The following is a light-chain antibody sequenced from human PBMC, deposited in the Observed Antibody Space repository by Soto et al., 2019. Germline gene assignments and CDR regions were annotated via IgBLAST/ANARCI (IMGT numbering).Light chain of an antibody. J-gene: IGKJ5*01. Sequence: VLTQSRVTLSLSSGARATLSCRASQSFRGLLAWSQQKPGQAPRLLIYDAYNRATGIPPRFSGSGSGTDFTLTISSLEPEDSAVYYCQQRHMWPITFGQGTRLEIK. CDR2: DAY. CDR3: QQRHMWPIT. CDR1: QSFRGL. V-gene: IGKV3-11*01.